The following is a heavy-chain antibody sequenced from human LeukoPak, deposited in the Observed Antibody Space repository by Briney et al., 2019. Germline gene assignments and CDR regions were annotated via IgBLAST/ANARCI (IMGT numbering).Heavy chain of an antibody. CDR3: AASERWELLYFDY. J-gene: IGHJ4*02. CDR1: GYSISSGYY. D-gene: IGHD1-26*01. CDR2: IYHSGST. V-gene: IGHV4-38-2*01. Sequence: SENLSLTCAVSGYSISSGYYWGWIRQPPGKGLEWIGSIYHSGSTYYNPSLKSRVTISVDTSKNQFSLKLSSVTAADTAVYYCAASERWELLYFDYWGQGTLVTVSS.